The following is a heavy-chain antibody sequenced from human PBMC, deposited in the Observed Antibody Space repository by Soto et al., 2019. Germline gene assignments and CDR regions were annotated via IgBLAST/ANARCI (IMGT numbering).Heavy chain of an antibody. CDR3: ARMVSRSGSYWYYYYGMDV. V-gene: IGHV4-34*01. CDR1: GGSFSGYY. D-gene: IGHD3-10*01. J-gene: IGHJ6*02. CDR2: INHSGST. Sequence: SETLSLTCAVYGGSFSGYYWSWIRHPPGKGLEWIGEINHSGSTNYNPSLKSRVTISVDTSKNQFSLKLSSVTAADTAVYYCARMVSRSGSYWYYYYGMDVWGQGTTVTVS.